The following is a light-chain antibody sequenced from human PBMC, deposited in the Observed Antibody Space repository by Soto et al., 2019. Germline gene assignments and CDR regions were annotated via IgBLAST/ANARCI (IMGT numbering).Light chain of an antibody. J-gene: IGKJ5*01. CDR1: QSVSAGY. V-gene: IGKV3-20*01. CDR3: QQYGDSPT. CDR2: ETS. Sequence: DIVLTQSPGALSLSPGERATLSCRASQSVSAGYFAWYQQRPGQAPRLLIYETSSRTTGLPDRFSGSGSGTDFTLTISRLEPEDFAVYYCQQYGDSPTFGQGTRLETK.